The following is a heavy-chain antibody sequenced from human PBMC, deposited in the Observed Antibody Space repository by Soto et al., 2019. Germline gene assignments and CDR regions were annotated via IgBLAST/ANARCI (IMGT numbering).Heavy chain of an antibody. CDR2: IYHSGST. CDR3: ARVPGP. J-gene: IGHJ5*02. CDR1: GGSISSGGYS. V-gene: IGHV4-30-2*01. Sequence: PSETLSLTCAVSGGSISSGGYSWSWIRQPPGKGLEWFWFIYHSGSTYYNPSLKSRVTISVDRSKNQFSLKLSSVTAADTAVYYCARVPGPWGQGTLVTVSS.